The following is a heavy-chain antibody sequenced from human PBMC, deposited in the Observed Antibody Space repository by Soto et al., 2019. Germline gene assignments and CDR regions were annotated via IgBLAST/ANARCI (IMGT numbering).Heavy chain of an antibody. J-gene: IGHJ2*01. Sequence: QVQLVQSGAEVRKPGSSVKVSCKVSGGTFSSYAISWVRQAPGQGLEWMGGIIPMFGTPNYAQKFQGRVTITADKSTNTAYMELNSLTSEDTAVYYCARAAGYHYDSSGYQYWYFDLWCRGTLGTVSS. V-gene: IGHV1-69*06. CDR3: ARAAGYHYDSSGYQYWYFDL. D-gene: IGHD3-22*01. CDR1: GGTFSSYA. CDR2: IIPMFGTP.